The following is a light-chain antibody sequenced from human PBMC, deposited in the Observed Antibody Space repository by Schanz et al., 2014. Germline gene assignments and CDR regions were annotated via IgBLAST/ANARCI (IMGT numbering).Light chain of an antibody. CDR2: AAS. J-gene: IGKJ4*01. CDR1: QSVSSN. CDR3: QQYGSSPPLT. V-gene: IGKV3-20*01. Sequence: EIVMTQSPATLSVSPGERATLSCRASQSVSSNLAWYQQKPGQAPRLLIYAASSRATGIPDRFSGSGSGTDFTLTISRLEPEDFAVYYCQQYGSSPPLTFGGGTKVEIK.